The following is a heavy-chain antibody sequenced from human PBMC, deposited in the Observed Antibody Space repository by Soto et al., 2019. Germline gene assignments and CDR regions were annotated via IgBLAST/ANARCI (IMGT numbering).Heavy chain of an antibody. D-gene: IGHD2-21*02. Sequence: SQTLSLTCAISGDSVSINSAAWNWIRQSPSRGLEWLGRTYYRSKWYNDYAVSVRSRITINPDTSKNQFSLQLNSLTAADTAVYFCEREIVTAGGNNYFDPWGPGTLVTVSS. CDR2: TYYRSKWYN. CDR3: EREIVTAGGNNYFDP. V-gene: IGHV6-1*01. CDR1: GDSVSINSAA. J-gene: IGHJ5*02.